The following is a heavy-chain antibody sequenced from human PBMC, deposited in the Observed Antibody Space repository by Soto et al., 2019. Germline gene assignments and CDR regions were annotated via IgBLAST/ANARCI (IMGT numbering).Heavy chain of an antibody. Sequence: SETLSLTCTVSGGSISSYYWSWIRQPPGKGLEWIGYIYYSGSTNYNPSLKSRVTISVDASKNQFSLKLSSVTAADTAVYYCARATELMSYFPCFDPWGQGTLVTVSS. CDR1: GGSISSYY. CDR3: ARATELMSYFPCFDP. V-gene: IGHV4-59*01. D-gene: IGHD3-10*01. J-gene: IGHJ5*02. CDR2: IYYSGST.